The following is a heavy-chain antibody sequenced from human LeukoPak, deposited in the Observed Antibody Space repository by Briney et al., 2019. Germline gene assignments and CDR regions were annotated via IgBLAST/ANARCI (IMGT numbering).Heavy chain of an antibody. D-gene: IGHD6-13*01. CDR3: ARLHSNSWYFDY. V-gene: IGHV3-30*03. CDR1: EFTFSNYV. J-gene: IGHJ4*02. CDR2: ISYDGSNK. Sequence: GGSLRLSCAASEFTFSNYVMHWVRQAPGKGLEWVAVISYDGSNKYYADSVKGRFTISRDNSKNTLYLQMNSLRAEDTAVYYCARLHSNSWYFDYWGQGTLVTVSS.